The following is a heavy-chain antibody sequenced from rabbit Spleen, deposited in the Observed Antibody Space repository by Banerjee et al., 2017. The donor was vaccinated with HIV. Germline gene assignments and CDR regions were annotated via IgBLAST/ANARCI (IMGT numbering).Heavy chain of an antibody. D-gene: IGHD2-1*01. J-gene: IGHJ4*01. Sequence: QEQLEESGGGLVQPEGSLTLTCKASGFDLSSYYYMCWVRQAPGKGLEWIACIYGGSTDNTYYASWAKGRFTISKTSSTTVTLQMTSLTAADTATYFCARGDYNCDECNLWGPGTLVTVS. CDR1: GFDLSSYYY. V-gene: IGHV1S45*01. CDR3: ARGDYNCDECNL. CDR2: IYGGSTDNT.